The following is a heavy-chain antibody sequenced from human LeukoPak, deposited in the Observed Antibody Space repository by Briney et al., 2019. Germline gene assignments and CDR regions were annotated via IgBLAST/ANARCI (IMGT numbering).Heavy chain of an antibody. CDR1: GFTFDDYA. Sequence: GRSLRLSCAASGFTFDDYAMHWVRQAPGKGLEWVSGISWNSGSIGYADSVKGRFTISRDNAKNSLYLQMNSLRAEDTAVYYCASLYGYDYWGQGTLVTVSS. V-gene: IGHV3-9*01. D-gene: IGHD3-16*01. J-gene: IGHJ4*02. CDR2: ISWNSGSI. CDR3: ASLYGYDY.